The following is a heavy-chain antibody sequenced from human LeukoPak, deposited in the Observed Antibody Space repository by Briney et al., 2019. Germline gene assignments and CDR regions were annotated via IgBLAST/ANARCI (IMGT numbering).Heavy chain of an antibody. Sequence: ASVKVSCKASGYTFTSYHMHWVRQAPGQGLEWMGIINPSGGSTSYAQKFQGRVTMTRDMSTSTVYMELSSLRSEDTAVYYCASSVEMATIDDYWGQGTLVTVSS. CDR2: INPSGGST. D-gene: IGHD5-24*01. J-gene: IGHJ4*02. CDR1: GYTFTSYH. V-gene: IGHV1-46*01. CDR3: ASSVEMATIDDY.